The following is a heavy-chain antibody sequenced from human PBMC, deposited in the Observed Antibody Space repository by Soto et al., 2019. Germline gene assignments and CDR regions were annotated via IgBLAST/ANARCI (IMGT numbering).Heavy chain of an antibody. CDR2: ISSSSSYT. Sequence: GGSLRLSCAASGFTFSDYYMSWIRQAPGKGLEWVSYISSSSSYTNYADSVKGRFTISRDNAKNTLYLQMNSLRAEDTAVYYCARDALDSSGYNWFDPWGQGTLVTVSS. CDR3: ARDALDSSGYNWFDP. D-gene: IGHD3-22*01. CDR1: GFTFSDYY. V-gene: IGHV3-11*06. J-gene: IGHJ5*02.